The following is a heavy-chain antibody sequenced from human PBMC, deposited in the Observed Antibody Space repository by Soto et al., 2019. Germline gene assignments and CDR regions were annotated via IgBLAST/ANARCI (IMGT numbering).Heavy chain of an antibody. J-gene: IGHJ4*02. CDR1: GGSISSYY. CDR2: IYYSGST. CDR3: ACYRSGSSDLLLYYFDY. Sequence: SETLSLTCTVSGGSISSYYWSWIRQPPGKGLEWIGYIYYSGSTNYNPSLKSRVTISVDRSKNQFSLKLSSVTAADTAVYYCACYRSGSSDLLLYYFDYWGQVTLVTVSS. D-gene: IGHD2-15*01. V-gene: IGHV4-59*01.